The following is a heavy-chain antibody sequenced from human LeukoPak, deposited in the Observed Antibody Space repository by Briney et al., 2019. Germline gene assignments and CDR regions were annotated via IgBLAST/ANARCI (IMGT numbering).Heavy chain of an antibody. CDR3: ARTRAGTIDY. J-gene: IGHJ4*02. V-gene: IGHV4-59*12. CDR2: IYHSGST. Sequence: SETLSLTCSVSGGSITSYYWSWIRQPPGKGLEWIGYIYHSGSTYYNPSLKSRVTISVDRSKNQFSPKLSSVTAADTAVYYCARTRAGTIDYWGQGTLVTVSS. D-gene: IGHD1-7*01. CDR1: GGSITSYY.